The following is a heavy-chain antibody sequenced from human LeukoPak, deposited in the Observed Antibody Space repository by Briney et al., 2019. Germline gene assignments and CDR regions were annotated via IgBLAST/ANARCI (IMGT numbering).Heavy chain of an antibody. CDR1: GYSFTSYW. V-gene: IGHV5-51*01. CDR2: IYPGDSDT. D-gene: IGHD3-10*01. CDR3: ARQGPARSRWFGRPDYFDY. Sequence: GESLKISCKGSGYSFTSYWIGWVRQMPGKGLEWMGIIYPGDSDTRYSPSFQGQVTISADKSISTAYLQWSSLKASDTAMYYCARQGPARSRWFGRPDYFDYWGQGTLVTVSS. J-gene: IGHJ4*02.